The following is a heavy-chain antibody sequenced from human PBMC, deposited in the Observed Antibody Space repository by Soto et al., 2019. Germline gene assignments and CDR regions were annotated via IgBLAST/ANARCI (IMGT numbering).Heavy chain of an antibody. D-gene: IGHD6-13*01. CDR3: ARGDSSCGYTFEY. J-gene: IGHJ4*02. V-gene: IGHV1-69*02. Sequence: QVQLVQSGAEVKKPWSSVKVSCKASGGTFSSYTISWVRQAPGQGLEWMGRIIPSLGIANYAQKFQGRVTITADKSTSTDYMELSSRRSEDTAGYYCARGDSSCGYTFEYWGQGTLVTVAS. CDR1: GGTFSSYT. CDR2: IIPSLGIA.